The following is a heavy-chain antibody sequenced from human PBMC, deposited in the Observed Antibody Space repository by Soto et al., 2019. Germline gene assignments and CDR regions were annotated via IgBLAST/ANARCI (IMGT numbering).Heavy chain of an antibody. Sequence: SETLSLRCAVYGGSLNAYSWSWIRQSPEKGLEWIGEINHGGNTKYNPSLKSRVIISVDTSKNQVSLILTSATAADTAVYRCARGGDNSGYFFDHWGRGTLVTVSS. CDR1: GGSLNAYS. D-gene: IGHD5-12*01. CDR2: INHGGNT. CDR3: ARGGDNSGYFFDH. V-gene: IGHV4-34*01. J-gene: IGHJ4*02.